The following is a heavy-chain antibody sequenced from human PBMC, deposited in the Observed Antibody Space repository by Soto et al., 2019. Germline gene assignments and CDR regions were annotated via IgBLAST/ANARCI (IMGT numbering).Heavy chain of an antibody. Sequence: QVQLVQSGAEVKKPGSSVKVSCKASGGTFSSYAISWVRQAPGQGLEWMGGMIPIFGTANYAQKFQGRVTITADDSTSTAYMELSSLRSEDTAVYYCARVSIAAAGTQPYYDYGMDVWGQGTTVTVSS. D-gene: IGHD6-13*01. CDR2: MIPIFGTA. CDR3: ARVSIAAAGTQPYYDYGMDV. J-gene: IGHJ6*02. V-gene: IGHV1-69*01. CDR1: GGTFSSYA.